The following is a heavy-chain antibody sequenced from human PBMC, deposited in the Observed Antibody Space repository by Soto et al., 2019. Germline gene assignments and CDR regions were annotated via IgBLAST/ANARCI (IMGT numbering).Heavy chain of an antibody. CDR3: ARENVRDGYNPAYY. D-gene: IGHD5-12*01. Sequence: QVQLVQSGAEVKKPGSSVKVSCKASGGTFSSYAISWVRQAPGQGLEWMGGIIPIFGTANYAQKFQGRVTXXAXEXXSTAYMELSSLRSEDTAVYYCARENVRDGYNPAYYWGQGTLVTVSS. CDR1: GGTFSSYA. V-gene: IGHV1-69*12. J-gene: IGHJ4*02. CDR2: IIPIFGTA.